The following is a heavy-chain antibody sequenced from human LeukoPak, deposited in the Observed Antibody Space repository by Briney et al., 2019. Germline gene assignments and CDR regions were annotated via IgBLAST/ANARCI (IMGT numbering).Heavy chain of an antibody. D-gene: IGHD6-19*01. J-gene: IGHJ4*02. CDR2: FDPEDGET. CDR3: ATDQGSGWYV. V-gene: IGHV1-24*01. Sequence: ASVQVSCTVSGYTLTELSMHWVRQAPGKGLEWMGGFDPEDGETIYAQKFQGRVTMTEDTSTDTAYMELSSLRSEDTAVYYCATDQGSGWYVWGQGTLVTVSS. CDR1: GYTLTELS.